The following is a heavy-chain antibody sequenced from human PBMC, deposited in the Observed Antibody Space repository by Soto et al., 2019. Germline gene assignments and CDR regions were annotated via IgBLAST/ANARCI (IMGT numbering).Heavy chain of an antibody. CDR2: IYHSGST. J-gene: IGHJ3*02. D-gene: IGHD1-26*01. CDR3: ARDRVGATRDYAFDI. V-gene: IGHV4-30-2*01. CDR1: GGSISSGGYS. Sequence: SETLSLTCAVSGGSISSGGYSWSWIRQPPGKGLEWIGYIYHSGSTYYNPSLKSRVTISVDRSKNQFSLKLSSVTAADTAVYYCARDRVGATRDYAFDIWGQGTMATVSS.